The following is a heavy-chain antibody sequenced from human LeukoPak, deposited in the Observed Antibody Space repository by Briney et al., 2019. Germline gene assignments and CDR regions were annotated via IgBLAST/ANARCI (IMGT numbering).Heavy chain of an antibody. CDR2: ISYDGSNK. D-gene: IGHD3-9*01. CDR1: GFTFSSYA. Sequence: GGSLRLSCAASGFTFSSYAMHWVRQAPGKGLEWVAVISYDGSNKYYADSVKGRFTISRDNSKNTLYLQMNSLRAEDTAVYYCEREYYDILTGYTDDAFDIWGQGTMVTVSS. V-gene: IGHV3-30*04. J-gene: IGHJ3*02. CDR3: EREYYDILTGYTDDAFDI.